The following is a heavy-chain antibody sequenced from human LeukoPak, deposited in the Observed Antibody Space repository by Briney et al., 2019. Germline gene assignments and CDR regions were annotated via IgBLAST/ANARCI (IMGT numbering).Heavy chain of an antibody. D-gene: IGHD3-10*01. J-gene: IGHJ4*02. CDR3: ARDNYYGPGSFVY. CDR1: GDSINGGGYD. CDR2: IYYSGST. Sequence: PSETLSLTCTVSGDSINGGGYDWSWIRQHPGKGLEWIGYIYYSGSTYYNPSLKSRVTISVDTSKNQFSLKVNSVTVADTAVYYCARDNYYGPGSFVYWGQGTLVTVSS. V-gene: IGHV4-31*03.